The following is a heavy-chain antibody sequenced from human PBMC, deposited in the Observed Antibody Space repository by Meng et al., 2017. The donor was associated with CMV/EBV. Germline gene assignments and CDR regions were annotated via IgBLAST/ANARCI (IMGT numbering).Heavy chain of an antibody. CDR3: ARGPPRAFTTGTTLLDY. CDR2: SNHSGST. V-gene: IGHV4-34*01. D-gene: IGHD1-1*01. J-gene: IGHJ4*02. CDR1: GGSFSGYY. Sequence: GGSFSGYYGGLIRQPPGKGLEWIGESNHSGSTNYNPSLKSRVTISVDTSKNQFSLKLSSVTAADTAVYYCARGPPRAFTTGTTLLDYWGQGTLVTVSS.